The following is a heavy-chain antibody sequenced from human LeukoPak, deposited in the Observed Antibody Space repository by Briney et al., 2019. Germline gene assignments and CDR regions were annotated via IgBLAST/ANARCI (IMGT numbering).Heavy chain of an antibody. J-gene: IGHJ4*02. V-gene: IGHV3-74*01. Sequence: EGSLRLSCAASGFTFSSHWIHWVRQAPGKGLVWVSRINSDGSSISYADSVKGRFTISRDNAKNTLYLQMNSLRAEDTAVYYCVSFYETYWGRGTLVTVSS. D-gene: IGHD2/OR15-2a*01. CDR3: VSFYETY. CDR2: INSDGSSI. CDR1: GFTFSSHW.